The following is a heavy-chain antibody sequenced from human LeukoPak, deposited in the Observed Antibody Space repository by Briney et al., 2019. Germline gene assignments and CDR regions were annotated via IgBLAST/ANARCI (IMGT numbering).Heavy chain of an antibody. CDR2: IYYSGST. D-gene: IGHD6-13*01. V-gene: IGHV4-30-4*08. J-gene: IGHJ3*02. Sequence: PSETLSLTCTVSGGSISSGDYYWSWIRQPPGKGLEWIGYIYYSGSTYYNPSLKSRVTVSVDTSKNQFSLKLSSVTAADTAVYYCARYSSSWSLAFDIWGQGTMVTVSS. CDR1: GGSISSGDYY. CDR3: ARYSSSWSLAFDI.